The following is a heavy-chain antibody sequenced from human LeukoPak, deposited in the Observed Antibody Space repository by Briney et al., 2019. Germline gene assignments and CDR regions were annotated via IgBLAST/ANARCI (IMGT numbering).Heavy chain of an antibody. Sequence: SETLSLTCTVSGGSISSSSYYWGWIRQPPGKGLGWSGSIYYSGCTYYTPSLKSRVTISVDTSKNQFSLKLSSVTAADTAVYYCASLLPHCSSTSCYDGPIYFDYWGQGTLVTVSS. CDR2: IYYSGCT. CDR3: ASLLPHCSSTSCYDGPIYFDY. V-gene: IGHV4-39*01. CDR1: GGSISSSSYY. J-gene: IGHJ4*02. D-gene: IGHD2-2*01.